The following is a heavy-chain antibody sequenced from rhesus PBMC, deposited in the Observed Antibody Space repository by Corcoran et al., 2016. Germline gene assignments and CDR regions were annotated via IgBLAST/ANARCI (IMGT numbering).Heavy chain of an antibody. D-gene: IGHD3-16*01. CDR1: GGSIRHDTHY. CDR2: ISYSGKT. V-gene: IGHV4-122*02. CDR3: ARDRGNYYSGSYYYV. J-gene: IGHJ5-2*02. Sequence: QVQLQESGPGLLKPSETLSLTCAVSGGSIRHDTHYWRWIRQPPGQGLEWIGYISYSGKTRYNSSLERRVSISRDTSKNQFSLKLNSVTAADTAVYYCARDRGNYYSGSYYYVWGRGILVTVSS.